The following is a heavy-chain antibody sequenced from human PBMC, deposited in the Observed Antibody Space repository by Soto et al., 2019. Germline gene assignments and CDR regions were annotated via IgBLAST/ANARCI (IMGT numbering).Heavy chain of an antibody. V-gene: IGHV1-8*01. J-gene: IGHJ6*02. CDR2: MNPNSGNT. D-gene: IGHD3-10*01. CDR3: ASRGGSGISPHHYYYYGMDV. CDR1: GYTFTSYD. Sequence: QVQLVQSGAEVKKPGASVKVSCKASGYTFTSYDINWVRQATGQGLEWMGWMNPNSGNTGYAQKFQGRVPMTRNTPKRKAYRGLSNMRLEDKAVYYGASRGGSGISPHHYYYYGMDVRGQGTTVTVSS.